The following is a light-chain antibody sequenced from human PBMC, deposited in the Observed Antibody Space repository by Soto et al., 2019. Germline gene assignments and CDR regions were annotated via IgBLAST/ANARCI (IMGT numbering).Light chain of an antibody. CDR1: SSDVGGYNY. Sequence: QSALTQPASVSGSPGQSIAISCTGTSSDVGGYNYVSWYQQHPGKAPKLLIYDVSNRPSGVSNRFSGSKSGNTASLTISGLQTEDAADYYCRSYTSSSTQYVFGTGTKLTVL. V-gene: IGLV2-14*01. CDR3: RSYTSSSTQYV. J-gene: IGLJ1*01. CDR2: DVS.